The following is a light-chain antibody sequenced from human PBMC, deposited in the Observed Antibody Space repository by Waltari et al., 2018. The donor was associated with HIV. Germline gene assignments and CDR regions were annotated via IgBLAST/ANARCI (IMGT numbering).Light chain of an antibody. CDR2: DVS. V-gene: IGLV2-14*03. J-gene: IGLJ3*02. Sequence: QSALTQPASVSGSPGQSITISCTGTSSDVGGYNYVSWYQQHPGKAPKLMIYDVSNRPSGVSNRFSGSKSGNTASLTISGLQAEDEADYYGSSYTSSSTLVVGGGTKLTVL. CDR3: SSYTSSSTLV. CDR1: SSDVGGYNY.